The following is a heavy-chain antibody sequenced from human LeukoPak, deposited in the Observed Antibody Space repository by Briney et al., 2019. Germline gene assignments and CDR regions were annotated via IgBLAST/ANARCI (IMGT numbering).Heavy chain of an antibody. CDR2: INTNTGNP. D-gene: IGHD2/OR15-2a*01. J-gene: IGHJ6*02. Sequence: ASVKVSCKASGYIFNSYAMNWVRQAPGQGLEWMGWINTNTGNPTYAQGFTGRFVFSLDTSVSTAYLEISSLKAEDTAVYYCARARYCIGTTCPAGYYGMDVWGQGTTVTVSS. CDR1: GYIFNSYA. CDR3: ARARYCIGTTCPAGYYGMDV. V-gene: IGHV7-4-1*02.